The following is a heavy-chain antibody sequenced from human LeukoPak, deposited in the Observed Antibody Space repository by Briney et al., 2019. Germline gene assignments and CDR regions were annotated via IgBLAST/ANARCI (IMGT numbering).Heavy chain of an antibody. D-gene: IGHD3-10*01. J-gene: IGHJ6*02. CDR3: ARDSLWFGELLPPYYYYGMDV. CDR1: GGSFSGYY. CDR2: INHSGNT. Sequence: SETLSLTCAVYGGSFSGYYWSWIRQPPGKGLEWIGEINHSGNTNYNPSLKSRVTISVDTSKNQFSLKLSSVTAADTAVYYCARDSLWFGELLPPYYYYGMDVWGQGTTVTVSS. V-gene: IGHV4-34*01.